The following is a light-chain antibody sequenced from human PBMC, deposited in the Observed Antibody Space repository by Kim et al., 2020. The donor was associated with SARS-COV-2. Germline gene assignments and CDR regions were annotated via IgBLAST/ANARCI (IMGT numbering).Light chain of an antibody. V-gene: IGKV3-11*01. CDR1: QSMAIY. CDR2: DVS. CDR3: QQRSSWPLT. J-gene: IGKJ4*01. Sequence: WPPGERATLSSRAGQSMAIYLAWYQQKPGQAPRLLIYDVSNRATGIPARFSGSGSGTDFTLTISSLEPEDFAVYYCQQRSSWPLTFGGGTKVDIK.